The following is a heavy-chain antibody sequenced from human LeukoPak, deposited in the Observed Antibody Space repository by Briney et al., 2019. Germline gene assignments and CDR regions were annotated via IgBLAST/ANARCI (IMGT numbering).Heavy chain of an antibody. V-gene: IGHV1-69*04. D-gene: IGHD3-22*01. CDR3: ARDVGIGYYDSSGYYGMDV. Sequence: ASVKVSYKASGGTFSSYAISWVRQAPGQGLEWMGRIIPILGIANYAQKFQGRVTITADKSTSTAYMELSSLRSEDTAVYYCARDVGIGYYDSSGYYGMDVWGQGTTVTVSS. CDR1: GGTFSSYA. J-gene: IGHJ6*02. CDR2: IIPILGIA.